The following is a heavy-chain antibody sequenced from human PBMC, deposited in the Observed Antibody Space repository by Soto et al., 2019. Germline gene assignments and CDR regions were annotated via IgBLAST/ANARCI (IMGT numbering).Heavy chain of an antibody. CDR3: ARGITLPTPLDY. CDR2: INAGNGNT. J-gene: IGHJ4*02. CDR1: GYTFTSYA. Sequence: QVQLVQSGAEEKKPGASVKVSCKASGYTFTSYAMHWVRQAPGQRLEWMGWINAGNGNTKYSQKFQGRDTITRDTSESTAYMELSSLRSEDTAVYYCARGITLPTPLDYWGQGTLVTVSS. D-gene: IGHD1-20*01. V-gene: IGHV1-3*05.